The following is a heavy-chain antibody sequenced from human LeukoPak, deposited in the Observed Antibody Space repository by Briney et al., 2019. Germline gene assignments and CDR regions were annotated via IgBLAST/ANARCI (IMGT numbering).Heavy chain of an antibody. CDR3: ARDGDYYGSGRGHGGD. CDR2: IIPIFGTA. Sequence: SVKVSCKASGGTFSSYAISWVRQAPGQGLEWMGGIIPIFGTANYAQKFQGRVTITADKSTSTAYMELSSLRSEDTAVYYCARDGDYYGSGRGHGGDWGQGTLVTVSS. D-gene: IGHD3-10*01. V-gene: IGHV1-69*06. CDR1: GGTFSSYA. J-gene: IGHJ4*02.